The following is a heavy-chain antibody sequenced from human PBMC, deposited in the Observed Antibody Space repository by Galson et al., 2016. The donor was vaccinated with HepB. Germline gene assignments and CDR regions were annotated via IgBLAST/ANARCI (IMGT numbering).Heavy chain of an antibody. CDR2: ISSSDSYI. J-gene: IGHJ6*02. Sequence: SLRLSCAASGFTFSSYSMNWVRQAPGKGLEWVSSISSSDSYIYYADSVKGRFTISRDNAKNSLYLQMNSLRAEDTAVYYCARGNFDYGDFAGYYYGMDVWGQGTTVTVSS. CDR1: GFTFSSYS. D-gene: IGHD4-17*01. CDR3: ARGNFDYGDFAGYYYGMDV. V-gene: IGHV3-21*01.